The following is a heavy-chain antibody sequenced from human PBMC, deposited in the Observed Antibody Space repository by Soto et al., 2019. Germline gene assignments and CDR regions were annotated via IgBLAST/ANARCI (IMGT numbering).Heavy chain of an antibody. J-gene: IGHJ6*02. V-gene: IGHV3-7*03. D-gene: IGHD2-8*01. CDR2: IKQDGSEK. CDR3: ARDSPFLYCTNRVCYNVGGMDV. Sequence: GGSLRLSCAASGFTFGSYWMSWVRQAPGKGLEWVANIKQDGSEKYYVDSVKGRFTISRDNAKNSLYLQMNSLRAEDTAVYYCARDSPFLYCTNRVCYNVGGMDVWGQGNTVTVSS. CDR1: GFTFGSYW.